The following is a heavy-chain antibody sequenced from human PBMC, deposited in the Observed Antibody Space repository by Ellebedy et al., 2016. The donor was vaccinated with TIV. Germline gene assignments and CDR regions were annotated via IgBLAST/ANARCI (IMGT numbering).Heavy chain of an antibody. CDR3: AREGTSEALGNYYGMDV. D-gene: IGHD2-8*02. CDR1: GYTLTSYG. Sequence: ASVKVSCKASGYTLTSYGITWVRQAPGQGLEWMGWISGYNGDTNYAQKFQGRVTITADASTSTAYMELSSLRFEDTAVYYCAREGTSEALGNYYGMDVWGQGTTVTVSS. J-gene: IGHJ6*02. CDR2: ISGYNGDT. V-gene: IGHV1-18*04.